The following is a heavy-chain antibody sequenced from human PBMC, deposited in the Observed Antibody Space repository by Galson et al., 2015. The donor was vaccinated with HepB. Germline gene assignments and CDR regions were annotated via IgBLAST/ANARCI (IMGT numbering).Heavy chain of an antibody. J-gene: IGHJ6*02. CDR2: ISYDGSNK. CDR1: GFTFSSYA. D-gene: IGHD2-15*01. CDR3: ARDGCSGGSCYSLASWGTFFGIDAYYYYYGMDV. V-gene: IGHV3-30-3*01. Sequence: SLRLSCAASGFTFSSYAMHWVRQAPGKGLEWVAVISYDGSNKYYADSVKGRFTISRDNSKNTLYLQMNSLRAEDTAVYYCARDGCSGGSCYSLASWGTFFGIDAYYYYYGMDVWGQGTTVTVSS.